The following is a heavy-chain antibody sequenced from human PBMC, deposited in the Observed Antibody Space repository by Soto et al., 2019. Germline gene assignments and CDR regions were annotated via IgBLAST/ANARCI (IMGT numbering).Heavy chain of an antibody. Sequence: EVQLVETGGGLIQPGGSLRLSCAASGFTVSSNYMSWVRQAPGKGLEWVSVISGSGGSTYYADSVKGRFTISRDNSKNTLYLQMNSLRAEDTAVYYCANSYSNYYYYYGMDVWGQGTTVTVSS. V-gene: IGHV3-53*02. CDR3: ANSYSNYYYYYGMDV. CDR1: GFTVSSNY. D-gene: IGHD4-4*01. CDR2: ISGSGGST. J-gene: IGHJ6*02.